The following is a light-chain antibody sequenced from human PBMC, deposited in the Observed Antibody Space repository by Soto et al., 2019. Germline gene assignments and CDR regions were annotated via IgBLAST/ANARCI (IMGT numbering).Light chain of an antibody. CDR2: GDS. CDR3: QSYDYSRSGSV. CDR1: SSNIGAGYD. J-gene: IGLJ1*01. Sequence: QAVVTQPPSVSGAPGQRVTISCTGSSSNIGAGYDVHWYQQLPGTAPKLLIYGDSNRPSGVPDRFSGSKSGTSASLAITGLQAEDEADYYCQSYDYSRSGSVFGTGTKVTVL. V-gene: IGLV1-40*01.